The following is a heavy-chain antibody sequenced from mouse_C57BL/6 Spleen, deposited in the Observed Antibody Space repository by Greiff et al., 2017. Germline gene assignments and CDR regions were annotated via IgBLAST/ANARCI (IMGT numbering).Heavy chain of an antibody. CDR2: ISDGGSYT. D-gene: IGHD1-1*01. Sequence: EVMLVESGGGLVKPGGSLKLSCAASGFTFSSYAMSWVRQTPEKRLEWVATISDGGSYTYYPDNVKGRFTISRDNAKNNLYLQMSHLKSEDTAMYYCAREGSSYVAMDYWGQGTSVTVSS. CDR1: GFTFSSYA. J-gene: IGHJ4*01. CDR3: AREGSSYVAMDY. V-gene: IGHV5-4*01.